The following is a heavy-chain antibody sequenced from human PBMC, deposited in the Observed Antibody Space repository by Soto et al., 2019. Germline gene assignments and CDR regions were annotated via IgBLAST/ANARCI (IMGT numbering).Heavy chain of an antibody. J-gene: IGHJ6*02. CDR3: ARLDGYNYGDKYYYYYGMDV. Sequence: GESLKISCKGSGYSVSSYWSSWVRQMPGKGLEWMGRIDPSDSYTNYSPSFQGHVTISADKSISTAYLQWSSLKASDTAMYYCARLDGYNYGDKYYYYYGMDVWGQGTTVTVSS. CDR2: IDPSDSYT. V-gene: IGHV5-10-1*01. D-gene: IGHD5-12*01. CDR1: GYSVSSYW.